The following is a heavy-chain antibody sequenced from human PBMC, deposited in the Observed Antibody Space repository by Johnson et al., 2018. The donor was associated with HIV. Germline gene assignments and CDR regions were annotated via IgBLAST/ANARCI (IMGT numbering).Heavy chain of an antibody. Sequence: QVQLVESGGGVVQPGGSLRLSCVASGFTFSRYGMQWVRQAPGKGLECVAVISYDGTNKYYADSVKDRFTISRDNSKNTMYLQMNSLRAEDTAVYYCARDGLTANAFDTWGQGTMVTVSS. J-gene: IGHJ3*02. D-gene: IGHD2-21*02. CDR3: ARDGLTANAFDT. CDR2: ISYDGTNK. CDR1: GFTFSRYG. V-gene: IGHV3-30*03.